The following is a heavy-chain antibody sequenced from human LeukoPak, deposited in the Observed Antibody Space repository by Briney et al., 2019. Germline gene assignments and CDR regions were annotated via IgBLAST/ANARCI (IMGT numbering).Heavy chain of an antibody. CDR2: INHSGSI. CDR1: GGSFSGYY. J-gene: IGHJ5*02. Sequence: PSETLSLTCAVYGGSFSGYYWSWIRQPPGKGLEWIGEINHSGSINYNPSLKSRVTISVDTSKNQFSLKLSSVTAADTAVYYCARDLTSGGSFSPWGQGTLVTVSS. CDR3: ARDLTSGGSFSP. D-gene: IGHD2-15*01. V-gene: IGHV4-34*01.